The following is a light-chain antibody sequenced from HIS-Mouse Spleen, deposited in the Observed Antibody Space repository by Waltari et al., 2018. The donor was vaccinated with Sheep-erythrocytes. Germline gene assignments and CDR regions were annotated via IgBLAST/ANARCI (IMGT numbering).Light chain of an antibody. CDR3: SSYAGSNNWV. V-gene: IGLV2-8*01. CDR1: SSDSSGYNS. CDR2: EVS. J-gene: IGLJ2*01. Sequence: QSALTQPRSVSGSPGQSVSISCPGTSSDSSGYNSVCWYQQHPGKAPKLMIYEVSKPPSGVPDRFSGSKSGNTASLTVSGLQAEDEADYYCSSYAGSNNWVFGGGTKLTVL.